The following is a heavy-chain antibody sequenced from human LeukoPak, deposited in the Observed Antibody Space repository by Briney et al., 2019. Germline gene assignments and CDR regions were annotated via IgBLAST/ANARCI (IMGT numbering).Heavy chain of an antibody. CDR1: GFTFSDYY. CDR3: ASGQSGSYLDAFDI. D-gene: IGHD1-26*01. V-gene: IGHV3-11*01. CDR2: ISSSGSTI. Sequence: GGSLRLSCAASGFTFSDYYMSWIRQAPGKGLEWVSYISSSGSTIYYADSVKGRFTISRDNAKNSLYLQMNSLRAEDTAVYYCASGQSGSYLDAFDIWGQGTMVTVSS. J-gene: IGHJ3*02.